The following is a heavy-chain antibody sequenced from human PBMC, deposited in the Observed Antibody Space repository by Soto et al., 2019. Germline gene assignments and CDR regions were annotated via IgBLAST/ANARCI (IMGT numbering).Heavy chain of an antibody. D-gene: IGHD7-27*01. J-gene: IGHJ5*01. CDR1: GDSISNLDYF. CDR3: ARGRYCLTGRCFPNWFDS. Sequence: SESLSLTCSVSGDSISNLDYFWAWIRQPPGQALEYIGYIYKSATTYYNPSFESRVAISVDTSKSQFSLNVTSVTAADTAVYFCARGRYCLTGRCFPNWFDSWGQGALVTVSS. V-gene: IGHV4-30-4*01. CDR2: IYKSATT.